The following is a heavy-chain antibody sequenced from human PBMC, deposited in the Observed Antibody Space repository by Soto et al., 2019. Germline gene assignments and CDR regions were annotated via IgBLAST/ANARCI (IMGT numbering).Heavy chain of an antibody. V-gene: IGHV1-18*01. Sequence: QVQLVQSGAEVKKPGASVKVSCKASGYTFTSYGISWVRQAPGQGLEWMGWISAYNGNTNYAQKLQGRVTMTTDTSTSTAYVELRSMRSDDTAVYYCARDLRSIAARPRVEGYYYYGMDVWGQGTTVTVSS. CDR1: GYTFTSYG. CDR2: ISAYNGNT. D-gene: IGHD6-6*01. CDR3: ARDLRSIAARPRVEGYYYYGMDV. J-gene: IGHJ6*02.